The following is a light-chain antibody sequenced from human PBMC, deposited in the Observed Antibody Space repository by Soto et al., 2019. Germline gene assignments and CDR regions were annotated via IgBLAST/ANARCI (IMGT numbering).Light chain of an antibody. CDR1: QSFRGL. CDR3: QQFGGSPQVS. CDR2: DAY. J-gene: IGKJ5*01. Sequence: EALLTQSPVTLSLSPGERATLSFRASQSFRGLLAWYQQKPGQAPRLLIYDAYNRATGIPPRFSGSGSGTDFTLTISRLEPEDFAVYSCQQFGGSPQVSFGQGTRLEIK. V-gene: IGKV3-11*01.